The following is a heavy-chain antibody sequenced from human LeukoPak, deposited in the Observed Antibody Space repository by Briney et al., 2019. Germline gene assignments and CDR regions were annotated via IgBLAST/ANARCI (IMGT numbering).Heavy chain of an antibody. CDR3: ARDRGLRYFDCPDY. D-gene: IGHD3-9*01. J-gene: IGHJ4*02. V-gene: IGHV1-18*01. Sequence: ASVKVSCKASGYTFTSYGISWVRQAPGQGLEWMGWISAYNGNTNYAQKLQGRVTMTTDTSTSTAYMELRSLRSDDTAVYYCARDRGLRYFDCPDYWGQGTLVTVSS. CDR2: ISAYNGNT. CDR1: GYTFTSYG.